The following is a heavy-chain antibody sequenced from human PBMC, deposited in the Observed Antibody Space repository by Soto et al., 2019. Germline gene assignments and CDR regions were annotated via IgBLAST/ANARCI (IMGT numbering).Heavy chain of an antibody. CDR2: INHSGST. CDR3: ARGGRTVATPFDP. D-gene: IGHD5-12*01. V-gene: IGHV4-34*01. Sequence: PSETLSLTCAAYGGSFSGYYWSWIRQPPGKGLEWIGEINHSGSTNYNPSLKSRVTISVDTSKNQFSLKLSSVTAADTAVYYCARGGRTVATPFDPWGQGTLVTVSS. J-gene: IGHJ5*02. CDR1: GGSFSGYY.